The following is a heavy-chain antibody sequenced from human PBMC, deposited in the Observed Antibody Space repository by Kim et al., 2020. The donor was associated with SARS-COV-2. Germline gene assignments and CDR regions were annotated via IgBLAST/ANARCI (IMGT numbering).Heavy chain of an antibody. J-gene: IGHJ4*02. V-gene: IGHV3-64D*09. CDR1: GFTFSSYA. CDR2: ISSNGGST. CDR3: VKDGGYSSGWTFGY. D-gene: IGHD6-19*01. Sequence: GGSLRLSCSASGFTFSSYAMHWVRQAPGKGLEYASAISSNGGSTYYADSVKGRFTISRDNSKNTLYLQMSSLRAEDTAVYYCVKDGGYSSGWTFGYWGQGTLVTVSS.